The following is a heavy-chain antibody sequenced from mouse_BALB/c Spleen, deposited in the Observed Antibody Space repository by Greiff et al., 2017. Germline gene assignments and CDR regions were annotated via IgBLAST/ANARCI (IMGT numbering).Heavy chain of an antibody. J-gene: IGHJ3*01. D-gene: IGHD2-10*02. CDR3: ARHWYGNYEAWFAY. Sequence: VQLQQSGPQLVRPGASVKISCKASGYSFTSYWMHWVKQRPGQGLEWIGMIDPSDSETRLNQKFKDKATLTVDKSSSTAYMQLSSPTSEDSAVYYCARHWYGNYEAWFAYWGQGTLVTVSA. CDR1: GYSFTSYW. V-gene: IGHV1S127*01. CDR2: IDPSDSET.